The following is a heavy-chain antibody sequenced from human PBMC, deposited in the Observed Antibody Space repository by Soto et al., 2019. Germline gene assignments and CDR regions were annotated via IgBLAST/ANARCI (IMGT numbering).Heavy chain of an antibody. J-gene: IGHJ4*02. CDR1: GGSISSSSYY. CDR2: IYYSGST. Sequence: SETLSITFTVSGGSISSSSYYWGWIRQPPGKGLEWIGSIYYSGSTYYNPSLKSRVTISVDTSKNQFSLKLSSVTAADTAVYYCACQYFDFWSGPKTKLRYRGYWGQGTLVTVSS. V-gene: IGHV4-39*01. D-gene: IGHD3-3*01. CDR3: ACQYFDFWSGPKTKLRYRGY.